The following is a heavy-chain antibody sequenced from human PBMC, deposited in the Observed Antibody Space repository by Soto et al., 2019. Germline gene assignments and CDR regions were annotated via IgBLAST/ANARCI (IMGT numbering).Heavy chain of an antibody. CDR1: GYTFTSYD. D-gene: IGHD4-17*01. CDR3: ARARGSYGDYEYYFDY. Sequence: QVQLVQSGAEVKKPGASVKVSCKASGYTFTSYDINWVRQATGQGLEWMGWMNPNSGNTGYAQKFQGRVTMTSNTSISTAYMELSSLRSEDTAVYYCARARGSYGDYEYYFDYWGQGTLVTVSS. V-gene: IGHV1-8*01. J-gene: IGHJ4*02. CDR2: MNPNSGNT.